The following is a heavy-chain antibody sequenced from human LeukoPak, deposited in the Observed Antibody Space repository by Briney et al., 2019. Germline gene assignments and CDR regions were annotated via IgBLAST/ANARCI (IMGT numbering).Heavy chain of an antibody. CDR2: ISAYNGNT. J-gene: IGHJ6*02. CDR1: GYTFTSYG. Sequence: ASVKVSCKASGYTFTSYGISWVRQAPGQGLEWMGWISAYNGNTNYAQKLQSRVTVTTDTSTSTAYMELRSLRSDDTAVYYCARGHSGYDLFFDYGMDVWGQGTTVTVSS. V-gene: IGHV1-18*01. CDR3: ARGHSGYDLFFDYGMDV. D-gene: IGHD5-12*01.